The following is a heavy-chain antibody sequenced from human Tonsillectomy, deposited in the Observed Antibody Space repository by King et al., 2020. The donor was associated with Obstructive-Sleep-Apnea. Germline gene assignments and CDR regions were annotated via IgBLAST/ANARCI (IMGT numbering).Heavy chain of an antibody. Sequence: VQLQQWGAGLLKPSETLSLTCAVYGGSFSGYYWSWIRQPPGKGLEGVGEINHSGSTNYNPSLKRRVTISVDTSKNQFSLKLSSVTAADTAVYYCARVGIVVVPADGMYVWGQGTTVTVSS. D-gene: IGHD2-2*01. CDR1: GGSFSGYY. CDR2: INHSGST. V-gene: IGHV4-34*01. J-gene: IGHJ6*02. CDR3: ARVGIVVVPADGMYV.